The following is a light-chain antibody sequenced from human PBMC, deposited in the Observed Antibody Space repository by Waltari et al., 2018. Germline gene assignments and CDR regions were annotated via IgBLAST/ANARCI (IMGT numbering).Light chain of an antibody. V-gene: IGKV2-30*02. J-gene: IGKJ2*01. Sequence: DVVLTQSPISLPVTLGQPASISCTSSQSLAHSDGNTYLNWFQQRPGQSPRRLIYKVSKRDSGVPDRFSGSGSGTHFTLTISRVEAEDIGLYYCLQTTHWPPYTFGQGTKLEIQ. CDR2: KVS. CDR1: QSLAHSDGNTY. CDR3: LQTTHWPPYT.